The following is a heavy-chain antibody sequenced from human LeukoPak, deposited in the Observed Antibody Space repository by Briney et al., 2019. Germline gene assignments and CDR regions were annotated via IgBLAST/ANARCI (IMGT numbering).Heavy chain of an antibody. J-gene: IGHJ6*02. Sequence: GASLRLSCAASGFTFSSYAMSWVRQAPRKGLEWVSAISGSGGSTYYADSVKGRFTISRDNSKNTLYLQMNSLRAEDTAVYYCAKWYNWNYAGMDVWGQGTTVTVSS. D-gene: IGHD1-7*01. CDR2: ISGSGGST. V-gene: IGHV3-23*01. CDR3: AKWYNWNYAGMDV. CDR1: GFTFSSYA.